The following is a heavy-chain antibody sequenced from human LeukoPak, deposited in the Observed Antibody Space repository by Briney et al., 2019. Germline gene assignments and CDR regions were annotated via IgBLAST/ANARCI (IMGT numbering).Heavy chain of an antibody. CDR1: GYTFTSYG. D-gene: IGHD2-2*01. CDR2: ISAYNGNT. J-gene: IGHJ5*02. CDR3: ARVGRVIPASDWFDP. Sequence: ASVKVSCKASGYTFTSYGISWVRQAPGQGLEWMGWISAYNGNTNYAQKLQGRVTMTTDTSTSTAYMELRSLRSGDTAVYYCARVGRVIPASDWFDPWGQGTLVTVSS. V-gene: IGHV1-18*01.